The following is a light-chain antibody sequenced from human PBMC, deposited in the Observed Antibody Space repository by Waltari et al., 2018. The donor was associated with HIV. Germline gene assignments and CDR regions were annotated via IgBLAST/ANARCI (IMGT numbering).Light chain of an antibody. J-gene: IGKJ1*01. CDR1: QSVLYSSNNNNY. Sequence: DIVMTQSPDSLAVSLGERATINCKSSQSVLYSSNNNNYLAWYQQKPRQPPKLLIYCASTRESGVPDRFSGSGSGTDFTLTISSLQAEDVAIYYCQQYYSTPPTFGQGTKVEIK. CDR2: CAS. V-gene: IGKV4-1*01. CDR3: QQYYSTPPT.